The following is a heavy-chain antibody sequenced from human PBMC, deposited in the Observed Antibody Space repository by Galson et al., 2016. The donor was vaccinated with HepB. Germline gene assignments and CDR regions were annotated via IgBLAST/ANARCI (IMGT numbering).Heavy chain of an antibody. CDR2: ISGSADST. CDR1: GFTFSSYA. Sequence: SLRLSCAASGFTFSSYAMSWVRQAPGKGLEWVSTISGSADSTYYADSVKGRFSISRDKSRNTLYVQMNSQRAEDTAIYYCAKMKYNGSGSLSTFDIWGPGTMVTVSS. J-gene: IGHJ3*02. V-gene: IGHV3-23*01. CDR3: AKMKYNGSGSLSTFDI. D-gene: IGHD3-10*01.